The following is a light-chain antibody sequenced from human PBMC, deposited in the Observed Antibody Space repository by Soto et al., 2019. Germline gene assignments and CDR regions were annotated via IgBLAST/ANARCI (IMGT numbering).Light chain of an antibody. V-gene: IGKV3-20*01. Sequence: EIVLTQSPGTLSLSPGERDTLSCRASQSVSSSYLAWYQQKPGQAPRLLIYGASSRATGIPDRFSGSGSGTDFTLTISRLEPEDFAVYSCQQYGSSPPTFGQGTKVDIK. CDR1: QSVSSSY. J-gene: IGKJ1*01. CDR3: QQYGSSPPT. CDR2: GAS.